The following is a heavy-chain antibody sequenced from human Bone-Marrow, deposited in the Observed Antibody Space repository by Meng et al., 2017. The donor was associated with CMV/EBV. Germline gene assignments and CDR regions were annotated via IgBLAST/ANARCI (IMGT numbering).Heavy chain of an antibody. D-gene: IGHD2-2*01. V-gene: IGHV3-53*05. CDR1: GFPVSTNY. Sequence: GGSLRLSCVASGFPVSTNYLSWVRQAPGKGPEWVSVIYSGGTTYYADSVKGRFTISRDNSKNTLYLQMNSLRAEDTAVYYCARDARGDVVVPAAMGDYYYYYGMDVWGQGTTVTVSS. CDR2: IYSGGTT. CDR3: ARDARGDVVVPAAMGDYYYYYGMDV. J-gene: IGHJ6*02.